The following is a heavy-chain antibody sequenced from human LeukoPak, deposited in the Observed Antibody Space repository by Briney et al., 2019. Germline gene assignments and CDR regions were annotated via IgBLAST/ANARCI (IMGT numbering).Heavy chain of an antibody. Sequence: PSETLSLTCAVYGGSFSGYYWSWIRQPPGKGLEWIGEINHSGSTNYNPSLKSRVTISVDTSKNQFSLKLSSVTAADTAVYYCARSGGITMVRGVPEWFDPWGQGTLVTVSS. CDR3: ARSGGITMVRGVPEWFDP. CDR1: GGSFSGYY. V-gene: IGHV4-34*01. CDR2: INHSGST. D-gene: IGHD3-10*01. J-gene: IGHJ5*02.